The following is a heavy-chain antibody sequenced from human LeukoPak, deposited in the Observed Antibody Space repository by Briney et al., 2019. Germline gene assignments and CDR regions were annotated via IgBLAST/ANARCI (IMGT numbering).Heavy chain of an antibody. V-gene: IGHV3-23*01. CDR2: ISGSGGST. CDR1: GFTFSSYA. CDR3: AKATYYDFWSGYVFDY. J-gene: IGHJ4*02. D-gene: IGHD3-3*01. Sequence: PGGSLRLSCAASGFTFSSYAMSWVRQAPGEGLEWVSAISGSGGSTYYADSVKGRFTISRDNSKNTLYLQMNSLRAEDTAVYYCAKATYYDFWSGYVFDYWGQGTLVTVSS.